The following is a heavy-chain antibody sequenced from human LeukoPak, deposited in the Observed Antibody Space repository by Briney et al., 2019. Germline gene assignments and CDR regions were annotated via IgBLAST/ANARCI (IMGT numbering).Heavy chain of an antibody. Sequence: GGSLRLSCAASGFTFSDYYMSWLRQAPGKGLEWVSYISSSGSTIYYADSVKGRFTISRDNAKNSLYLQMNSLRAEDTAVYYCARGRTFFGVVIGFSVYFDYWGQGTLVTVSS. CDR3: ARGRTFFGVVIGFSVYFDY. CDR1: GFTFSDYY. V-gene: IGHV3-11*01. J-gene: IGHJ4*02. D-gene: IGHD3-3*01. CDR2: ISSSGSTI.